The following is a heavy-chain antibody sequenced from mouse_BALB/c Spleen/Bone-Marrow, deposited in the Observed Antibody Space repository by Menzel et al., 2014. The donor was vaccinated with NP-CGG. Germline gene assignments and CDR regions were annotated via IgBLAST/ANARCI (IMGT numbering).Heavy chain of an antibody. CDR3: AGGGPFDY. D-gene: IGHD3-1*01. CDR1: GYTFTSYW. V-gene: IGHV1-87*01. J-gene: IGHJ2*01. CDR2: IYPGDGDT. Sequence: QVQLQQSGAELARPGASVKLSCKASGYTFTSYWMQWVKQRPGQGLEWIGAIYPGDGDTTYTQKFKGKATLTADKSSSTAYMQLSSLASENSAVYCCAGGGPFDYWGQGTTLTVSS.